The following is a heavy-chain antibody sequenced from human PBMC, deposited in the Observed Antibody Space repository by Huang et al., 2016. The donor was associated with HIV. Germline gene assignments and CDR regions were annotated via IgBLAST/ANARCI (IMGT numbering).Heavy chain of an antibody. J-gene: IGHJ5*02. V-gene: IGHV3-30*02. Sequence: QVQLVEFGGGGVQPGGSLGLSCATFGFPFSDYGLHWVRQTPGKGLGWVAFMAYDGTTKVYADSVEGRFTVSRDNSKSTLYLQMNSLRLEDTSIYYCLKDQVGPWGQGTLVTVSS. CDR1: GFPFSDYG. D-gene: IGHD3-10*01. CDR3: LKDQVGP. CDR2: MAYDGTTK.